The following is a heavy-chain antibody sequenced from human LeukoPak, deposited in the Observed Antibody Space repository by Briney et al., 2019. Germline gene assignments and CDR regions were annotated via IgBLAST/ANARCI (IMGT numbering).Heavy chain of an antibody. D-gene: IGHD3-16*02. V-gene: IGHV1-46*01. CDR3: ARGSKTFGGVIVNFDY. Sequence: GASVKVSCKASGYTFTSYYMYWVRQAPGQGLGWMGIINPSGGSTSYAQKFQGRVTMTRDMSTSTVYMELSSLRSEDTAVYYCARGSKTFGGVIVNFDYWGQGTLVTVSS. J-gene: IGHJ4*02. CDR2: INPSGGST. CDR1: GYTFTSYY.